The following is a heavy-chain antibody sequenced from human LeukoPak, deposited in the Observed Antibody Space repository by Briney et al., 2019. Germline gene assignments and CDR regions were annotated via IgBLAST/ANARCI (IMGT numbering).Heavy chain of an antibody. J-gene: IGHJ4*02. D-gene: IGHD1-26*01. CDR2: IYPSGST. CDR3: ARENSGSYREFDY. CDR1: GGSISSYY. V-gene: IGHV4-4*07. Sequence: SETLTLTCTVSGGSISSYYWTWIRQPAGKGLEWIGRIYPSGSTNYNPSLKSRVTMSVDTSKNQFSLKLSSVTAADTAVYYCARENSGSYREFDYWGQGTLVTVSS.